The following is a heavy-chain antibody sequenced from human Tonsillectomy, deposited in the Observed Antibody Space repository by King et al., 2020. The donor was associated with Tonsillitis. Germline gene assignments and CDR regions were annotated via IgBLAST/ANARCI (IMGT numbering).Heavy chain of an antibody. CDR2: INPNRGGT. V-gene: IGHV1-2*02. D-gene: IGHD6-13*01. CDR3: AREPYSSSWDDAFDI. CDR1: GYTFTGYY. J-gene: IGHJ3*02. Sequence: QLVQAWADVKKPGASVKVSCQDSGYTFTGYYMHCVLQAPGQWLDWIGWINPNRGGTNYSQKFQARVTMTRDPSISTAYMELRRLRSDDTAVYYCAREPYSSSWDDAFDIWGQGTMVTVSS.